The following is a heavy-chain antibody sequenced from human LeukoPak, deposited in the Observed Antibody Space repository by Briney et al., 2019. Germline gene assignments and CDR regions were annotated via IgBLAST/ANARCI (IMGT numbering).Heavy chain of an antibody. D-gene: IGHD6-6*01. V-gene: IGHV1-46*01. CDR3: ARGASSIAALNPFWYFDL. CDR1: GYTFTSYY. Sequence: ASVKVSCKASGYTFTSYYMHWVRQGPGQRLEWMGIINPSGGSTSYAQKFQGRVTMTRDTATNTVYMELSSLRTKDTAAYYCARGASSIAALNPFWYFDLWSRGTLVTVSS. CDR2: INPSGGST. J-gene: IGHJ2*01.